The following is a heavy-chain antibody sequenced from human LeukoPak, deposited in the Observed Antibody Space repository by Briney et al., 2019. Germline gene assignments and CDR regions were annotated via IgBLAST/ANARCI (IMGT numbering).Heavy chain of an antibody. CDR1: GGSISSSNW. Sequence: PSETLSLTCAVSGGSISSSNWWSWVRQPPGKGLEWIGEIYHSGSTNYNPSLKSRVTISVDKSKNQFSLKLSSVTAADMAVYYCARDQPTAAYKLVLGSSGWFDPWGQGTLVTVSS. J-gene: IGHJ5*02. D-gene: IGHD6-13*01. V-gene: IGHV4-4*02. CDR2: IYHSGST. CDR3: ARDQPTAAYKLVLGSSGWFDP.